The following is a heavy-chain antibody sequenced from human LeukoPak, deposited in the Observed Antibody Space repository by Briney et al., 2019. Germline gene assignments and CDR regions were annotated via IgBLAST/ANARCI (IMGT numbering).Heavy chain of an antibody. CDR2: MNPNSGNT. D-gene: IGHD3-3*01. V-gene: IGHV1-8*01. CDR3: ARAPVLDTIFGVVIIRGSYYYMDV. J-gene: IGHJ6*03. Sequence: ASVKVSCKASGYTFTSYDINWVRQATGQGLEWMGWMNPNSGNTGYAQKFQGGVTMTRNTSISTAYMELSSLRSEDTAVYYCARAPVLDTIFGVVIIRGSYYYMDVWGKGTTVTVSS. CDR1: GYTFTSYD.